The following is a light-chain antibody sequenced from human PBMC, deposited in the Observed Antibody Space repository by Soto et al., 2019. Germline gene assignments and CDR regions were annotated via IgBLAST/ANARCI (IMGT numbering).Light chain of an antibody. V-gene: IGLV8-61*01. CDR1: SGSVSTSYY. Sequence: VVTQEPSFSVSPGGTVTLTCGLSSGSVSTSYYPSWYQQTPGQAPRTLIYNTNTRSSGVPDRFSGSILGNKAALTITGAQADDESDYYCVLFMGSGISVFGTGTKVTVL. CDR3: VLFMGSGISV. CDR2: NTN. J-gene: IGLJ1*01.